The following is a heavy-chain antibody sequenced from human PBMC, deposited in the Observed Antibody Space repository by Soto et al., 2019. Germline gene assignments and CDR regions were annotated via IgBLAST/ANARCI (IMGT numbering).Heavy chain of an antibody. CDR2: IYYSGST. CDR1: GGSISSSSYY. CDR3: ARVIVVPAAPLYYYYYMDV. D-gene: IGHD2-2*01. J-gene: IGHJ6*03. Sequence: QLQLQESGPGLVKPSETLSLTCTVSGGSISSSSYYWGWIRQPPGKGLEWIGSIYYSGSTYYNPSLKSPVTISVDTSNNQFSLKLSSVTAADTAVYYCARVIVVPAAPLYYYYYMDVWGKGTTVTVSS. V-gene: IGHV4-39*01.